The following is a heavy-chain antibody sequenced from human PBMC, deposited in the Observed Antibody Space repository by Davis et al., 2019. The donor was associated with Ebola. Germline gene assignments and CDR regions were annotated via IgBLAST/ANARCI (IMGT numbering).Heavy chain of an antibody. D-gene: IGHD6-13*01. CDR1: GFTFSSYE. Sequence: GESLKISCAASGFTFSSYEMNWVRQAPGKGLEWVSYISSSGSTIYYADSVKGRFTISRDNAKNSLYLQMNSLRAEDTAVYYCARDSEGYSSSWFEQMSGDAFDIWGQGTMVTVSS. J-gene: IGHJ3*02. V-gene: IGHV3-48*03. CDR3: ARDSEGYSSSWFEQMSGDAFDI. CDR2: ISSSGSTI.